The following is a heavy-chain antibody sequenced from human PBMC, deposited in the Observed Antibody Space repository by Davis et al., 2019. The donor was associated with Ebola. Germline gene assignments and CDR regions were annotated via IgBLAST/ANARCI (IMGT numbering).Heavy chain of an antibody. CDR2: IWYDGSNK. Sequence: GGSLRLSCAASGFTFSSYGMHWVRQAPGKGLEWVAVIWYDGSNKYYADSVKGRFTVSRDNARNTLSMRMTSLRDEDTAVYYCARGGLPAAQDYWGQGTLVTVSS. V-gene: IGHV3-33*08. D-gene: IGHD2-2*01. CDR3: ARGGLPAAQDY. J-gene: IGHJ4*02. CDR1: GFTFSSYG.